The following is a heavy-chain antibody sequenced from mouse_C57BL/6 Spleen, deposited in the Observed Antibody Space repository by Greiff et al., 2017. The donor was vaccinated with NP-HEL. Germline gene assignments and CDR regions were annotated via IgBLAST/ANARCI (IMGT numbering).Heavy chain of an antibody. CDR2: IDPSDSYT. D-gene: IGHD2-5*01. CDR3: ARSHYSNYGYFDY. CDR1: GYTFTSYW. Sequence: VQLQQSGAELVMPGASVKLSCKASGYTFTSYWMHWVKQRPGQGLEWIGEIDPSDSYTNYNQKFKGKSTLTVDKSSSTAYMQLSSLTSEDSAVYDCARSHYSNYGYFDYWGQGTTLTVSS. J-gene: IGHJ2*01. V-gene: IGHV1-69*01.